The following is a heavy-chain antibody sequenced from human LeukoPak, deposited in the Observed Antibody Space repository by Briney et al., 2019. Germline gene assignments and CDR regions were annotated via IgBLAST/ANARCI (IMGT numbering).Heavy chain of an antibody. CDR1: GYTFTSYG. D-gene: IGHD4-17*01. J-gene: IGHJ6*02. CDR3: AREGDYGHYRVYYYGMDV. V-gene: IGHV1-18*01. Sequence: ASVKVSCKASGYTFTSYGISWVRQAPGQGLEWMGWISAYNGNTNYAQKLQGRVTMTTDTSTSTAYMELRSLRSDDTAVYYCAREGDYGHYRVYYYGMDVWGQGTTVTVSS. CDR2: ISAYNGNT.